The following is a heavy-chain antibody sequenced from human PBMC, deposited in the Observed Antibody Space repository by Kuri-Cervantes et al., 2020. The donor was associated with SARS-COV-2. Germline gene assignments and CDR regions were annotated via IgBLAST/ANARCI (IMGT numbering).Heavy chain of an antibody. CDR1: GSTFSSYA. Sequence: GGSLRLSCAASGSTFSSYAMHWVRQAPGKGLEWVAVISYDGSNKYYADSVRGRFTISRDNSKNTLYLQMNSLRVEDTALYYCARNFKSSSSLYYYYYMDVWGKGTTVTVSS. J-gene: IGHJ6*03. CDR2: ISYDGSNK. CDR3: ARNFKSSSSLYYYYYMDV. V-gene: IGHV3-30-3*01. D-gene: IGHD6-6*01.